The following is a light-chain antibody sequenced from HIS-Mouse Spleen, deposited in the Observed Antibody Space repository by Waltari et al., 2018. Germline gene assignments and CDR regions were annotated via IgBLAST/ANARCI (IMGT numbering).Light chain of an antibody. CDR3: SSYAGSNNYV. CDR1: SSDVGGYNY. CDR2: EVS. Sequence: QSALTQPPSASGSPGQSVTISCTGTSSDVGGYNYVSWYQQHPGKAPKRRIYEVSKRPSGFPARFSGSNSGNTASLTVSGLQAEDEADYYCSSYAGSNNYVFGTGTKVTVL. V-gene: IGLV2-8*01. J-gene: IGLJ1*01.